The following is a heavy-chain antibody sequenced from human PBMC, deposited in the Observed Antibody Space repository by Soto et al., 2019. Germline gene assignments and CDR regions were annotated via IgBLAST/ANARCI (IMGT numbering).Heavy chain of an antibody. CDR3: ASTRDYGDYEEYFQH. Sequence: SETLSLTCTVSGGSISSYYWSWIRQPPGKGLEWIGYIYYSGSTNYNPSLKSRVTISVDTSKNQFSLKLSSVTAADTAVYYCASTRDYGDYEEYFQHWGQGTLVTVSS. D-gene: IGHD4-17*01. V-gene: IGHV4-59*08. CDR2: IYYSGST. CDR1: GGSISSYY. J-gene: IGHJ1*01.